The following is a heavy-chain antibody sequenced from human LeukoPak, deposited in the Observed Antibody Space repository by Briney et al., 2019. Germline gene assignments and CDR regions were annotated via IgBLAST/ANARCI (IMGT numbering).Heavy chain of an antibody. CDR1: GFTFSSYA. J-gene: IGHJ5*02. V-gene: IGHV3-23*01. CDR2: IGGSGGST. D-gene: IGHD3-10*01. CDR3: ARAVLLWFGESNNWFDP. Sequence: PGGSLRLSCAASGFTFSSYAMSWVRQAPGKGLEWVSAIGGSGGSTHYADSVKGRFTISRDNAKNSLYLQMNSLRAEDTAVYYCARAVLLWFGESNNWFDPWGQGTLVTVSS.